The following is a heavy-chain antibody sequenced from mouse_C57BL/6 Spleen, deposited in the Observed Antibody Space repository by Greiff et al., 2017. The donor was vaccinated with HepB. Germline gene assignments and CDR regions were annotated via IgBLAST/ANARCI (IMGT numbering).Heavy chain of an antibody. J-gene: IGHJ4*01. CDR3: ARLGGYYGSSYYYAMDY. Sequence: VQLQQSGPELVKPGASVKISCKASGYTFTDYYINWVKQRPGQGLEWIGWIFPGSGSTYYNEKFKGKATLTVDKSSSTAYMLLSSLTSEDSAVYFCARLGGYYGSSYYYAMDYWGQGISVTVSS. CDR1: GYTFTDYY. CDR2: IFPGSGST. V-gene: IGHV1-75*01. D-gene: IGHD1-1*01.